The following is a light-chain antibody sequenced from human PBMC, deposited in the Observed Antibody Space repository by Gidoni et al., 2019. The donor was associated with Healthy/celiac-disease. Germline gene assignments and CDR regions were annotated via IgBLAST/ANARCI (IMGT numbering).Light chain of an antibody. Sequence: EIVLTQSPGTLSLSPGDRATLSCRASQSVSSSYVAWYQQKPGQAPRLLIYGASSRATGIPDRFSGSGSGTDFTLTISRLEPEDFAVYYCQQYGSSRTFGQGTKVEIK. CDR1: QSVSSSY. CDR2: GAS. V-gene: IGKV3-20*01. CDR3: QQYGSSRT. J-gene: IGKJ1*01.